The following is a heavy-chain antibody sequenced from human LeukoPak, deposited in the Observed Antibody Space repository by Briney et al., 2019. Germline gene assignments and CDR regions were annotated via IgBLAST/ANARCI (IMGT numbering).Heavy chain of an antibody. CDR2: IIPVLGIA. CDR1: GGTFSRNA. V-gene: IGHV1-69*04. Sequence: SVKVSCKASGGTFSRNAISWVRQSPGQGLEWVGRIIPVLGIANYAQKFLDRVTINVDRSTNTAYMELSSLTFEDTAFYYCATGGRGPGGWSSFDYWGQGTVVTVSS. D-gene: IGHD6-19*01. CDR3: ATGGRGPGGWSSFDY. J-gene: IGHJ4*02.